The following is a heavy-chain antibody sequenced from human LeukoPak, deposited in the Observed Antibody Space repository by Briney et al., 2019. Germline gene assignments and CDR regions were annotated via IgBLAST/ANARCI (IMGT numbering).Heavy chain of an antibody. CDR1: GFTFSSYW. D-gene: IGHD3-22*01. CDR2: INSDGSST. CDR3: AGESVAVPAYY. J-gene: IGHJ4*02. Sequence: PGGSLRLSCAASGFTFSSYWMHWVRQAPGKGLVWVSRINSDGSSTSYADSVKGRFTISRDNAKNSLYLQMNGLRVEDTAVYYCAGESVAVPAYYWGQGTLVTVSS. V-gene: IGHV3-74*01.